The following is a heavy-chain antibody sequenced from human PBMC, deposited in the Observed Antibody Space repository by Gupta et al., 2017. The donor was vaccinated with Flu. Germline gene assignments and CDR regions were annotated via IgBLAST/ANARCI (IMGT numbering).Heavy chain of an antibody. CDR1: GVTFNELV. V-gene: IGHV3-33*01. CDR2: FWFDGSSQ. Sequence: QAQLVESGGGVAHPGGSRRLSCAASGVTFNELVIHWVRQAPGKGLEWVAVFWFDGSSQYYADSVKGRCDVSRDNSRNVIYLQMNNLGAEDTALYYCARDRGTYYGSGRYENTYGMDVWGHGTAVTVSS. D-gene: IGHD3-10*01. J-gene: IGHJ6*02. CDR3: ARDRGTYYGSGRYENTYGMDV.